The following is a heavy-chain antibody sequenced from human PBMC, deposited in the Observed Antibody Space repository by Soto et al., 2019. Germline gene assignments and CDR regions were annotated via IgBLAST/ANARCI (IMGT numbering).Heavy chain of an antibody. Sequence: QAQLVQSGAEVKKPGSSVKVSCKASGGPYNSFAISWVRQAPGQGLEWIGGIIPVFGTATYAQTFKGRVTITEEESTSTAYMELSSLTSEDTAVYYCARFLGGAGSYYDGQNYNYYNGMDVWGQGTTVTVSS. CDR3: ARFLGGAGSYYDGQNYNYYNGMDV. CDR1: GGPYNSFA. CDR2: IIPVFGTA. V-gene: IGHV1-69*01. D-gene: IGHD3-10*01. J-gene: IGHJ6*02.